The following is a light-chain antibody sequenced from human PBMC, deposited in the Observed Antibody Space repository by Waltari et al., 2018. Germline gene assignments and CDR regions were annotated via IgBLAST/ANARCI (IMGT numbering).Light chain of an antibody. CDR2: DAS. V-gene: IGKV3-11*01. J-gene: IGKJ4*01. Sequence: EIVLTQPPATLSLSPGERATLSSRASQSVSSYLAWYQQKPGQPPRLLIYDASNRATGIPARFSGSGSGTDFTLTISSLEPEDFAVYYCQQRSNWLTFGGGTKVEIK. CDR3: QQRSNWLT. CDR1: QSVSSY.